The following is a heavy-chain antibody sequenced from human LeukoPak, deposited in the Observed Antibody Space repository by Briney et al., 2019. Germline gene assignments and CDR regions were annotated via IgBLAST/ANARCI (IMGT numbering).Heavy chain of an antibody. CDR3: ARDSYDSSGYYPYYFDY. J-gene: IGHJ4*02. CDR2: INHSGST. Sequence: SETLSLTCAVYGGSFSGYYWSWIRQPPGKGLEWIGEINHSGSTNYNPSLKSRVTISVDTSKNQFSLKLSSVTAADTAVYYCARDSYDSSGYYPYYFDYWGQGTLVTVSS. D-gene: IGHD3-22*01. V-gene: IGHV4-34*01. CDR1: GGSFSGYY.